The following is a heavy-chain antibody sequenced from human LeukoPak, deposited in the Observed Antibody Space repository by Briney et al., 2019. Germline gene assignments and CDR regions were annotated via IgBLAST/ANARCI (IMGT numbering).Heavy chain of an antibody. CDR3: ARESAESFDY. CDR1: GFTFSSNN. Sequence: PGGSLRLSCAASGFTFSSNNMNWVRQAPGKGLEWVSFISRSSTDIYHADSVKGRFTISRDNAKNSLYLQMNSLRAEDTAVYYCARESAESFDYWGQGTLVTVSS. V-gene: IGHV3-21*01. CDR2: ISRSSTDI. D-gene: IGHD6-25*01. J-gene: IGHJ4*02.